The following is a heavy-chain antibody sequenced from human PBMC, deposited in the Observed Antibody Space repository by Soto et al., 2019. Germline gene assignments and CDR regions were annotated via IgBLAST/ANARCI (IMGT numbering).Heavy chain of an antibody. CDR2: IYHSGTS. CDR3: ARRPQTQLGGMDV. V-gene: IGHV4-30-2*01. Sequence: PSDTLSLTCAVSGDSLSSGGFSWSWIRQPPGKGLEWIGYIYHSGTSFYNPSLKSRVTISVDTSKNQFSLKLSSVTAADTAVYYCARRPQTQLGGMDVWGQGTTVT. J-gene: IGHJ6*01. CDR1: GDSLSSGGFS. D-gene: IGHD6-13*01.